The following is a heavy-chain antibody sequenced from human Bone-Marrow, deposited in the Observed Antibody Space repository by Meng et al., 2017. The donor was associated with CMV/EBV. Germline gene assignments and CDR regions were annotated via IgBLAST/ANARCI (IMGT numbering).Heavy chain of an antibody. V-gene: IGHV3-7*03. CDR2: IKEDGSEK. Sequence: GESLKISCAASGFIFSKYWMTWVRQAPGKGLEWVANIKEDGSEKSYVDSVKGRFTISRDNSKNTLYLQMNSLRAEDTAVYYCAKDASHMYYYDSSGYRGPYYFDYWGQGTLVTVSS. CDR3: AKDASHMYYYDSSGYRGPYYFDY. D-gene: IGHD3-22*01. CDR1: GFIFSKYW. J-gene: IGHJ4*02.